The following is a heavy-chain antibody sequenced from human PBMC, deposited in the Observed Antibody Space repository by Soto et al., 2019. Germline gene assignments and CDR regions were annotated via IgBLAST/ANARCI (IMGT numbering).Heavy chain of an antibody. V-gene: IGHV1-69*01. CDR2: IIPIFGTS. D-gene: IGHD1-7*01. Sequence: QVQLVQSGAEVKKPGSSVKVSCTASGGTFSSYAISWVRQAPGQGLEWMGGIIPIFGTSNYAQKFQGRVTITADESTSTAYMELSRLRSEDTAVYYCARERRGCSLNYSWGTNWFESWGQGTLVTASS. CDR1: GGTFSSYA. CDR3: ARERRGCSLNYSWGTNWFES. J-gene: IGHJ5*01.